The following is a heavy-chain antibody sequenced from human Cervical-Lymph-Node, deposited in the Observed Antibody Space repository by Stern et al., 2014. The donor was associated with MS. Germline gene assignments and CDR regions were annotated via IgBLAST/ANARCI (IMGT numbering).Heavy chain of an antibody. D-gene: IGHD2-15*01. V-gene: IGHV1-69*04. CDR2: IIPILGLA. CDR3: ARGVVSNRAAATLHNLFDP. J-gene: IGHJ5*02. CDR1: GGTFSSSYA. Sequence: VQLVESGAEVKKPGSSMNVSCKTSGGTFSSSYAITWMRQAPGQGLEWRGRIIPILGLANYAQKFQGRVIITADKSTSTTYMELSSLTSEDTAVYYCARGVVSNRAAATLHNLFDPWGQGTLVTVSS.